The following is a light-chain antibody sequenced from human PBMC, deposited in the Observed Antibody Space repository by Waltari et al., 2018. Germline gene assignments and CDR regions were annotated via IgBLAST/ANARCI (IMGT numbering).Light chain of an antibody. CDR1: SGHSSYA. Sequence: QLVLTQSPSASASLGASVKLTCTLSSGHSSYAIAWHQQQPEKGPRYLMKLNSDGSHSKGDGIPDLFSGSSSGAERYLTISSLQSEYEADYYCQTWGTGIVVFGGGTKLTVL. CDR3: QTWGTGIVV. V-gene: IGLV4-69*01. J-gene: IGLJ2*01. CDR2: LNSDGSH.